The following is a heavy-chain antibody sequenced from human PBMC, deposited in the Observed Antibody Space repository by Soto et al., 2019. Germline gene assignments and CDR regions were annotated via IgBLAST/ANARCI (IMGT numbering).Heavy chain of an antibody. CDR3: ARVGRSGYYDAFDI. CDR1: GDSISSYY. D-gene: IGHD3-3*01. J-gene: IGHJ3*02. CDR2: IHDSGRT. V-gene: IGHV4-59*01. Sequence: SETLSLTCTVSGDSISSYYWSWIRQPPGKGLEWIGYIHDSGRTNHNPSLKSRVTISADTSKKQFSLKLSSVTAADTAVYYCARVGRSGYYDAFDIWGQGXMVTVSS.